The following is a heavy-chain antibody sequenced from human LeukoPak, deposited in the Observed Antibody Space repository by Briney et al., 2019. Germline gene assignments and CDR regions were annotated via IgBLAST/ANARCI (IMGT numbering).Heavy chain of an antibody. V-gene: IGHV1-18*01. CDR1: GYTFTSYS. Sequence: ASVKVSCKASGYTFTSYSISCVRQAPGQGLEWMGWISAYNGNTNYAQKLQGRVTITTDTSTSTAYMELRSLRSDDTAVYYCARDTGVWFGELYPTHPFDYWGQGTLVTVSS. J-gene: IGHJ4*02. D-gene: IGHD3-10*01. CDR2: ISAYNGNT. CDR3: ARDTGVWFGELYPTHPFDY.